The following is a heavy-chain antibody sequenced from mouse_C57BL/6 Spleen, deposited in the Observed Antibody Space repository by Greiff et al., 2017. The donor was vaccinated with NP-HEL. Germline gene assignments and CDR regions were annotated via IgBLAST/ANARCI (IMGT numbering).Heavy chain of an antibody. CDR3: ARGDDYDEGVFDY. V-gene: IGHV2-6*03. D-gene: IGHD2-4*01. CDR1: GFSLTSYG. J-gene: IGHJ2*01. CDR2: IWSDGST. Sequence: VKLMESGPGLVAPSQSLSITCTVSGFSLTSYGVHWVRQPPGKGLEWLVVIWSDGSTTYNSALKSRLSISKDNSKSQVFLKMNSLQTDDTAMYYCARGDDYDEGVFDYWGQGTTLTVSS.